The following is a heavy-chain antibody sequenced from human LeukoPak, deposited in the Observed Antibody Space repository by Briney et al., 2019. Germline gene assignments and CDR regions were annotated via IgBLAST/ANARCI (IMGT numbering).Heavy chain of an antibody. CDR2: IYTSGYT. J-gene: IGHJ1*01. V-gene: IGHV4-4*07. CDR3: ARGNSYYESSGYFPWESFRH. D-gene: IGHD3-22*01. CDR1: GDSIDGYY. Sequence: SETLSLTCTVSGDSIDGYYCSWIRQAADKGLEWIGDIYTSGYTNYNPSLKSRVTMSVDTSKNQFSLKLSSVTAADTALYYCARGNSYYESSGYFPWESFRHWGQGTLVTVSS.